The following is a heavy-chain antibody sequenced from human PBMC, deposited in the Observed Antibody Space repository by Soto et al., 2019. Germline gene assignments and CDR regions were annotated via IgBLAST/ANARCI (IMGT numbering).Heavy chain of an antibody. CDR3: TGRLGYYNRYTYYYGMDV. J-gene: IGHJ6*02. Sequence: PSETLSLTCTVSGGSISSSSYYWGWIRQPPGKGLEWIGSIYYSGSTYYNPSLKSRVTISVDTSKNQFSLKLSSVTAADTAVYYCTGRLGYYNRYTYYYGMDVWGQGTTVTVYS. V-gene: IGHV4-39*01. CDR2: IYYSGST. CDR1: GGSISSSSYY. D-gene: IGHD3-9*01.